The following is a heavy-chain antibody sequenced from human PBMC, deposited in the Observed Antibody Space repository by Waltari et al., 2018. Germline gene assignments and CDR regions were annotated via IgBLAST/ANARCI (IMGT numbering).Heavy chain of an antibody. J-gene: IGHJ3*02. D-gene: IGHD3-22*01. CDR1: GGSISSYY. CDR3: ARAEEIPLYYYDRSGYYSAFDI. V-gene: IGHV4-4*07. CDR2: IYTSGST. Sequence: VQLQESGPGLVKPSETLSLTCTVSGGSISSYYWSWIRQPAGKGLEWIGRIYTSGSTNYNPSRKSRVTMSVDTSKNQFSLKLSSVTAADTAVYYCARAEEIPLYYYDRSGYYSAFDIWGQGTMVTVSS.